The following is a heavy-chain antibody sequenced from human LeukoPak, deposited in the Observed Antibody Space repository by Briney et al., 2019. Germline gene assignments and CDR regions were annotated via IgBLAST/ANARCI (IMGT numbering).Heavy chain of an antibody. CDR2: IYGNDDK. Sequence: SGPTLVKPTQTLTLTCTFSGFSLTTGAVVVGWVRQPPGKALEWLTFIYGNDDKRYSPSLASRLTITKDTSKNGVVLTLSDMDYVDTAKYFCVHRTTVTSVDHWGQGILVTVSS. J-gene: IGHJ4*02. CDR3: VHRTTVTSVDH. V-gene: IGHV2-5*01. CDR1: GFSLTTGAVV. D-gene: IGHD4-17*01.